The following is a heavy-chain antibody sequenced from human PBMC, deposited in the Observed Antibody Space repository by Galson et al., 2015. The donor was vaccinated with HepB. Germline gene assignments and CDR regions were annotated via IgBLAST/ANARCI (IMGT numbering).Heavy chain of an antibody. CDR2: IASYGGNE. CDR1: GFSFSTYG. CDR3: ARENDYVWGSYEIDY. D-gene: IGHD3-16*01. V-gene: IGHV3-30*03. J-gene: IGHJ4*02. Sequence: SLRLSCAASGFSFSTYGMHWVRQAPGKGLEWVAVIASYGGNERYADSVKGRLTISRDNSKNTLYLQMNSLRAEDTAVYYCARENDYVWGSYEIDYWGQGTLVTVSS.